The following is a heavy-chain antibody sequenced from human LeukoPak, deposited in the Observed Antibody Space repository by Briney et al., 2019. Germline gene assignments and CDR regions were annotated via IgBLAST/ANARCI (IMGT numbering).Heavy chain of an antibody. CDR1: GFSFDDYA. D-gene: IGHD6-19*01. CDR3: AKVRYSSGWYFDY. CDR2: ISWNSGSI. Sequence: PGGSLRLSCAASGFSFDDYAMHWVRQAPGKGLEWVSGISWNSGSIGYADSVKGRFTISRDNAKNSLYLQMNSLRAEDMALYYCAKVRYSSGWYFDYWGQGTLVTVSS. J-gene: IGHJ4*02. V-gene: IGHV3-9*03.